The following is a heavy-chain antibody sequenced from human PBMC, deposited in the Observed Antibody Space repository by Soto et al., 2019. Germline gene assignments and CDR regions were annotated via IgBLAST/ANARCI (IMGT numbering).Heavy chain of an antibody. D-gene: IGHD3-9*01. Sequence: SETLSLTCNVSGASLSGYYWSWTRQPPGKGLEWIGRIYATGSSDYNPSLKSRITISVDMSKKQFSLTLRSVTAADTAVYYCAAEGSYDILTGFYTPRSFDTWGQGTMVTVSS. CDR2: IYATGSS. CDR1: GASLSGYY. J-gene: IGHJ3*02. CDR3: AAEGSYDILTGFYTPRSFDT. V-gene: IGHV4-4*07.